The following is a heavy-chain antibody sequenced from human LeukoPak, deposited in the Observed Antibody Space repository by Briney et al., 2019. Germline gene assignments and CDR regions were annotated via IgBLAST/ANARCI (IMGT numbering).Heavy chain of an antibody. CDR3: ARQGSDILTGYYRGPYYYYGMDV. D-gene: IGHD3-9*01. J-gene: IGHJ6*02. V-gene: IGHV4-39*01. Sequence: SETLSLTCTVSGGSISSSNYYWGWIRQPPGKGLEWIGSIYYSGSTYYNPSLKSGVTISVDTSKNQFSLKLSSVTAADTAVYYCARQGSDILTGYYRGPYYYYGMDVWGQGTTVTVCS. CDR2: IYYSGST. CDR1: GGSISSSNYY.